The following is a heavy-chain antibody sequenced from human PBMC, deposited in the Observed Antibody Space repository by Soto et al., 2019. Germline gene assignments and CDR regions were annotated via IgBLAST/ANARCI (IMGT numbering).Heavy chain of an antibody. CDR2: ISAYNGNT. J-gene: IGHJ6*02. Sequence: TVSCKASGYTFTSYGISWVRQAPGQGLEWMGWISAYNGNTNYAQKLQGRVTMTTDTSTSTAYMELRSLRSDDTAVYYCARDRVQSHIKAYYYYGMDVWGQGTTVNVSS. CDR1: GYTFTSYG. CDR3: ARDRVQSHIKAYYYYGMDV. V-gene: IGHV1-18*04. D-gene: IGHD1-1*01.